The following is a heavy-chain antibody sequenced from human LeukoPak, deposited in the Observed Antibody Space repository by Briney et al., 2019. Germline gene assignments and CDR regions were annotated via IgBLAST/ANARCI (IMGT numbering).Heavy chain of an antibody. D-gene: IGHD6-19*01. V-gene: IGHV4-31*11. Sequence: SETLSLTCAVYGGSFSGYYWSWIRQHPGKGLEWIGYIYYSGSTYYNPSLKSRVTISVDTSKNQFSLKLSSVTAADTAVYYCARADDWGSGWYVWLFGYFQHWGQGTLVTVSS. CDR2: IYYSGST. J-gene: IGHJ1*01. CDR1: GGSFSGYY. CDR3: ARADDWGSGWYVWLFGYFQH.